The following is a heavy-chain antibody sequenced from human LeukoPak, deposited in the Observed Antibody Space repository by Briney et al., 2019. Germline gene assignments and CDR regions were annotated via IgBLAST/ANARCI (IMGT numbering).Heavy chain of an antibody. CDR3: ARIRADSSGYYYKYFDF. CDR2: ISSGGGTI. V-gene: IGHV3-48*03. D-gene: IGHD3-22*01. CDR1: GFTFSIYE. Sequence: PGGSLRLSCVVSGFTFSIYEMNWVRQVPGKGLEWVSYISSGGGTIYYADSVKGRFTISRDNAKNSLYLQMNSLRAEDTAVYYCARIRADSSGYYYKYFDFWGQGTLVTVSS. J-gene: IGHJ4*02.